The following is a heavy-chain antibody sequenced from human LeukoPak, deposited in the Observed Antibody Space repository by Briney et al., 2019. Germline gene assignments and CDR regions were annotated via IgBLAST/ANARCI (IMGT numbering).Heavy chain of an antibody. Sequence: SETLSLTCSVSGDFLSSGSYYWSWIRQPAGKGLEWIGRIYTSGSTNYNPSLKSRVTMSVDTSKNQFSLKLSSVTAADTAVYYCASDGGYYDSSGSMNWGQGTLVTVSS. CDR1: GDFLSSGSYY. D-gene: IGHD3-22*01. V-gene: IGHV4-61*02. CDR2: IYTSGST. J-gene: IGHJ4*02. CDR3: ASDGGYYDSSGSMN.